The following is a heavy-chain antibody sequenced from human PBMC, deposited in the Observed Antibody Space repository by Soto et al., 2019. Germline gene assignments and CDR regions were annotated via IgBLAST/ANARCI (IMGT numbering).Heavy chain of an antibody. CDR2: ISYDGSNK. J-gene: IGHJ4*02. Sequence: QVQLVESGGGVVQPGRSLRLSCAASGFTFSSYGMHWVRQAPGKGLEWVAVISYDGSNKYYADSVKGRFTISRDNSKNTLYLQMNSRRAEDTAVYYCAIELDYWGQGTLVTVSS. V-gene: IGHV3-30*03. CDR3: AIELDY. CDR1: GFTFSSYG.